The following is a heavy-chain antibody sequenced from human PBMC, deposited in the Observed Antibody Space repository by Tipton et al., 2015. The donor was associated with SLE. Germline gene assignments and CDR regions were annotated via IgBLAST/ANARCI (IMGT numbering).Heavy chain of an antibody. V-gene: IGHV4-4*08. CDR2: IYTSGST. D-gene: IGHD3-3*01. Sequence: TLSLTCTVSGGSISSYYWSWIRQPPGKGLEWIGYIYTSGSTNYNPSLKSRVTISVDTSKNQFSLKLSSVTAADTAVYYCASYDFWSGYTLDAFDIWGQGTMVTVSS. J-gene: IGHJ3*02. CDR1: GGSISSYY. CDR3: ASYDFWSGYTLDAFDI.